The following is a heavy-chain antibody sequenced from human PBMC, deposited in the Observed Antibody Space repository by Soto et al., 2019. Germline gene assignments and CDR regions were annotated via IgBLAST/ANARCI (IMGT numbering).Heavy chain of an antibody. CDR2: ISGRGDRT. V-gene: IGHV3-23*01. CDR3: VKDDGGYPSTAPH. Sequence: EVQLLESGGGLVQPGGSLRLSCAASGITISNYPMSWVRQASGKGLDWVSGISGRGDRTYYADSAKGRFTISKDISKNSLSLQLDSLGVEDTAVYFCVKDDGGYPSTAPHWGQGTLVTVSS. D-gene: IGHD3-22*01. CDR1: GITISNYP. J-gene: IGHJ4*02.